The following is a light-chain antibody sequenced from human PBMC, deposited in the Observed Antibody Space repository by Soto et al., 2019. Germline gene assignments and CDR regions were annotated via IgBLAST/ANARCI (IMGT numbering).Light chain of an antibody. CDR3: SSYTSSSTLENV. CDR1: SSDVGGYNY. Sequence: QSALTQXASVSGSPGQSITISCTGTSSDVGGYNYVSWYQQHPGKAPKLMIYEVSNRPSGVSNRFSGSKSGNTASLTISGLQAEDEADYYCSSYTSSSTLENVFGTGTKVTVL. CDR2: EVS. J-gene: IGLJ1*01. V-gene: IGLV2-14*01.